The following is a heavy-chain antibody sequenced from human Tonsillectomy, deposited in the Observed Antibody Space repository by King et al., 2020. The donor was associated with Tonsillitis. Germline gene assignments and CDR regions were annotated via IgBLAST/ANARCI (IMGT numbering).Heavy chain of an antibody. CDR3: ARINAESSSWTFNSGYHYYGMDV. V-gene: IGHV1-69*01. Sequence: QLVQSGAEVKKPGSSVKVSCKASGGTFSSFAISWVRQAPGQGLEWMGGIIPIFGTANYAQKFQDRVTITADEYTTTVYMEQSSLRSEDTAVYYCARINAESSSWTFNSGYHYYGMDVWGQGTTVTVSS. CDR2: IIPIFGTA. D-gene: IGHD6-13*01. CDR1: GGTFSSFA. J-gene: IGHJ6*02.